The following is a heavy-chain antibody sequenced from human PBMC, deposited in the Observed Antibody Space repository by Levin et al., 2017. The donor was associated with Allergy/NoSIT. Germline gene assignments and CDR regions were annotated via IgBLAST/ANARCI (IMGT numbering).Heavy chain of an antibody. Sequence: SETLSLTCAVYGGSFSGYYWSWIRQPPGKGLEWIGEINHSGSTNYNPSLKSRVTISVDTSQNQFSLKLSSVTAADTAVYYWARVVLNGDGYNPSLSWYFDRWGRGTLVTVSS. V-gene: IGHV4-34*01. D-gene: IGHD5-24*01. CDR1: GGSFSGYY. CDR3: ARVVLNGDGYNPSLSWYFDR. CDR2: INHSGST. J-gene: IGHJ2*01.